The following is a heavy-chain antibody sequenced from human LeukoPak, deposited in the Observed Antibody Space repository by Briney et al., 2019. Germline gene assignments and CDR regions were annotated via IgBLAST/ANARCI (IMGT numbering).Heavy chain of an antibody. J-gene: IGHJ4*02. CDR3: ARVRLRGVIDY. CDR1: GGSMYDYY. V-gene: IGHV4-59*01. Sequence: SETLSLTCTVSGGSMYDYYWSWIRQPPVKGLEWIGHIHYNGRTNYNPSLESPATISIDMSKNQFSLNLSSVTAADTAVYYCARVRLRGVIDYWGQGTLVTVSS. CDR2: IHYNGRT. D-gene: IGHD2-8*02.